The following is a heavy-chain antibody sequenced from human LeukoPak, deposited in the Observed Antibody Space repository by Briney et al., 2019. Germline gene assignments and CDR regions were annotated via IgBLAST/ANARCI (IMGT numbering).Heavy chain of an antibody. CDR1: GGSISSSSYY. D-gene: IGHD3-16*01. CDR3: ARYTYVWGSYRSSSGDY. Sequence: SETLSLTCTVSGGSISSSSYYWGWIRQPPGKGLEWIGSIYYSGSTYYNPSLKSRVTISVVTSKNQFSLKLSSVTAADTAVYYCARYTYVWGSYRSSSGDYWGQGTLVTVSS. V-gene: IGHV4-39*07. CDR2: IYYSGST. J-gene: IGHJ4*02.